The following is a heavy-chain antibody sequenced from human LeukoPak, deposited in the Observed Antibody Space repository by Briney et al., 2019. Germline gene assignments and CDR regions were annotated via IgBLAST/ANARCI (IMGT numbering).Heavy chain of an antibody. J-gene: IGHJ4*02. CDR2: IYGSGGST. CDR1: GFTFTTYA. D-gene: IGHD2-15*01. Sequence: GGSLRLSCAASGFTFTTYAMNWVRQAPGKGLEWVSAIYGSGGSTYYADSVRGRFTISRDNSKNTLYLQMNCLRAEDTAVYYCAKASYCSGGSCILDYWGQGTLVTVSS. CDR3: AKASYCSGGSCILDY. V-gene: IGHV3-23*01.